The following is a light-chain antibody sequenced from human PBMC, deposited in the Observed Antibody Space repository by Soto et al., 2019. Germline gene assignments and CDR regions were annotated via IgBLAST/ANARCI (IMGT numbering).Light chain of an antibody. J-gene: IGKJ3*01. Sequence: DVQMTQTPSSLSASVGDRVILTCRASQSIGNWLAWYQQKPGKAPKLLIYKASSLESGVPTRFSGSGSGTDCTITISSLQPEDFATYYCQQDNSYVFGPGTKVDIK. V-gene: IGKV1-5*03. CDR3: QQDNSYV. CDR1: QSIGNW. CDR2: KAS.